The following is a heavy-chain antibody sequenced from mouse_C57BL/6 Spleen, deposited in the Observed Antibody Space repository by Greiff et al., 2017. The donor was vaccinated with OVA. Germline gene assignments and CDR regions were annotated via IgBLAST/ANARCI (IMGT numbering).Heavy chain of an antibody. Sequence: EVNVVESGGGLVKPGGSLKLSCAASGFTFSDYGMHWVRQAPEKGLEWVAYISSGSSTIYYADTVKGRFTISRDNAKNTLFLQMTSLRSEDTAMYYCARSEVWLRDYAMDYWGQGTSVTVSS. CDR2: ISSGSSTI. V-gene: IGHV5-17*01. CDR3: ARSEVWLRDYAMDY. CDR1: GFTFSDYG. J-gene: IGHJ4*01. D-gene: IGHD2-2*01.